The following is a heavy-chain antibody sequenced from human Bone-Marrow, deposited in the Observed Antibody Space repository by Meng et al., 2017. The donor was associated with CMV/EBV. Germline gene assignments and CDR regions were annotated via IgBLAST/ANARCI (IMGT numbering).Heavy chain of an antibody. Sequence: LSCAASGFTFSSYAFHWVRQAPGKGLEWVAIISYDGSNKYYTDSVKGRFTISRDNSKNTLYLQMNSLRAEDTAMYYCVRRDSGSFDYWGRGTLVTSPQ. CDR2: ISYDGSNK. CDR1: GFTFSSYA. V-gene: IGHV3-30-3*01. J-gene: IGHJ4*02. D-gene: IGHD3-22*01. CDR3: VRRDSGSFDY.